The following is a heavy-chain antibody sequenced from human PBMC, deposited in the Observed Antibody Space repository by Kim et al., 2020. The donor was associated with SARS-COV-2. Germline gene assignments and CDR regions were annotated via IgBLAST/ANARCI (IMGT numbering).Heavy chain of an antibody. Sequence: SETLSLTCAVSGGSISSSNWWSWVRQPPGKGLEWIGEIYHSGSTNYNPSLKSRVTISVDKSKNQFSLKLSSVTAADTAVYYCAGGITMVRGVGSFDYWGQGTLVTVSS. D-gene: IGHD3-10*01. CDR2: IYHSGST. V-gene: IGHV4-4*02. CDR3: AGGITMVRGVGSFDY. CDR1: GGSISSSNW. J-gene: IGHJ4*02.